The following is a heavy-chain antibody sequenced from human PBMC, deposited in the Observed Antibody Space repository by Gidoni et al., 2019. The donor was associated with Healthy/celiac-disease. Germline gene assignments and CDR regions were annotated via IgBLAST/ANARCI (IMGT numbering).Heavy chain of an antibody. CDR2: IIPICGTA. J-gene: IGHJ4*02. CDR3: ARDALGSVTTLGYYYFDY. V-gene: IGHV1-69*01. Sequence: QVPLVQSGAEVKKPGSSVKVSCKASGGPFSSYAISWWRQAPGQGLEWMGGIIPICGTANYAQKYQGRGTITADESTSTAYMELSSLRSEDTAVYYCARDALGSVTTLGYYYFDYWGQGTLVTVSS. CDR1: GGPFSSYA. D-gene: IGHD3-16*01.